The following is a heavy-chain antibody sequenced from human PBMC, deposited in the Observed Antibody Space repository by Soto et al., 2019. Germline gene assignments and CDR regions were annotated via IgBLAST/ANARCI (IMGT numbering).Heavy chain of an antibody. D-gene: IGHD1-26*01. V-gene: IGHV1-24*01. CDR3: ARDVWELVLAFDI. Sequence: ASVKVSCKVSGYTLTELSMHWVRQAPGKGLEWMGGFDPEDGETIYAQKLQGRVTMTTDTSTSTAYMELRSLRSDDTAVYYCARDVWELVLAFDIWGQGTMVTVSS. J-gene: IGHJ3*02. CDR1: GYTLTELS. CDR2: FDPEDGET.